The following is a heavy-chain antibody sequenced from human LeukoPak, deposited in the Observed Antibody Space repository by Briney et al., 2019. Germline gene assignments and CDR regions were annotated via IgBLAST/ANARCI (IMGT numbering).Heavy chain of an antibody. CDR3: ARTVYSGSGEGFDP. CDR2: IYYSGST. CDR1: GGSISSYY. J-gene: IGHJ5*02. V-gene: IGHV4-59*01. Sequence: SETLSLTCTVSGGSISSYYWSWIRQPPGKGLEWIGYIYYSGSTNYNPSLKSRVTISVDTSKNQFSLKLSSVTAADTAVYYCARTVYSGSGEGFDPWGQGTLVTVSS. D-gene: IGHD6-13*01.